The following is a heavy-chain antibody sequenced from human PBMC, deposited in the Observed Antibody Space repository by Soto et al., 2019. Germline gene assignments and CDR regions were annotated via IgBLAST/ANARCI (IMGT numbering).Heavy chain of an antibody. D-gene: IGHD3-16*02. J-gene: IGHJ2*01. CDR3: AIDQGWEVSSWYFEL. CDR1: GGSISSYY. V-gene: IGHV4-59*01. Sequence: QVQLQESGPGLVKPSETLSLTCTVSGGSISSYYWSWIRQPPGKGLEWIGYIYYSGSTKYNPSLKSRVTISVASSKTQFSLKLSSVTAADTAVYYCAIDQGWEVSSWYFELWGRGTLVTVSS. CDR2: IYYSGST.